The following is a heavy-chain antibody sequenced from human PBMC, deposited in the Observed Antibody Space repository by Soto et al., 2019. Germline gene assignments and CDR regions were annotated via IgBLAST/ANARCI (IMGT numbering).Heavy chain of an antibody. D-gene: IGHD3-22*01. CDR1: GHTLTELS. Sequence: ASVKVSCKISGHTLTELSIHWVRQAPGKGLEWMGGFDPEDGETIYAQKFQGRVTMTEDTSTDTAYMELSSLRSEDTAVYYCATDPYYYDSSGYYSIEFDPWGQGTLVTVSS. V-gene: IGHV1-24*01. CDR2: FDPEDGET. CDR3: ATDPYYYDSSGYYSIEFDP. J-gene: IGHJ5*02.